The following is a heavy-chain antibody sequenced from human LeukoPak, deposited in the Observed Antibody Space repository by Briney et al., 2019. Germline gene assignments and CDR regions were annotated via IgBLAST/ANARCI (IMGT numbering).Heavy chain of an antibody. J-gene: IGHJ4*02. D-gene: IGHD3-22*01. CDR1: GASIISANYY. CDR2: IYYSGST. V-gene: IGHV4-39*01. Sequence: SETLSLTCTVSGASIISANYYWNWIRQPPGKGLEWIGNIYYSGSTHSNPSLKSRVTVSVDTSKNQFSLRLSSVTAADTAVYYCARQPLYYDSNGSYAGDFDYWGQGTLVTVSS. CDR3: ARQPLYYDSNGSYAGDFDY.